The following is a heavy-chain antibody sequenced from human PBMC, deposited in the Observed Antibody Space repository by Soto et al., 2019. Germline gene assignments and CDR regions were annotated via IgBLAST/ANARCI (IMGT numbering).Heavy chain of an antibody. CDR2: LGFDGGGR. CDR3: AREPVGPDYAMDV. Sequence: QERLVESGGGVVQPGRSLRLSCAASGFTFSSYGMHWVRQTPGKGLEWVAVLGFDGGGRYYADSVKGRFTISRDNSKNTLDLQMESLRVEDTALYYCAREPVGPDYAMDVWGQGTTVTVSS. CDR1: GFTFSSYG. V-gene: IGHV3-33*01. D-gene: IGHD1-26*01. J-gene: IGHJ6*02.